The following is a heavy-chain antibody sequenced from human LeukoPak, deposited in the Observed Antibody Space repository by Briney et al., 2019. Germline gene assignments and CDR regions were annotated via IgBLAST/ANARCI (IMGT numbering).Heavy chain of an antibody. D-gene: IGHD3-10*01. CDR2: INPNSGGT. J-gene: IGHJ4*02. CDR1: GYTFTSYY. CDR3: ARVHYYGSGSYSDFDY. Sequence: GASVKVSCKASGYTFTSYYMHWVRQAPGQGLEWMGWINPNSGGTNYAQKFQGRVTMTRDTSISTAYMELSRLRSDDTAVYYCARVHYYGSGSYSDFDYWGQGTLVTVSS. V-gene: IGHV1-2*02.